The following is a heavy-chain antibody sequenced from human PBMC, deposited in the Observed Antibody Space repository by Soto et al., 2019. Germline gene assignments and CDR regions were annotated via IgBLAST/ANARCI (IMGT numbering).Heavy chain of an antibody. J-gene: IGHJ4*02. CDR1: GFTFSSYG. CDR2: IWYDGSNK. D-gene: IGHD5-12*01. V-gene: IGHV3-33*01. Sequence: QVQLVESGGGVVQPGRSLRLSCAASGFTFSSYGMHWVRHAPGKGLEWVAVIWYDGSNKYYADSVKGRFTISRDNSKNTLYLQMNSLRAEDTAVYYCARSPQLWWLLYYWGQGTLVTVSS. CDR3: ARSPQLWWLLYY.